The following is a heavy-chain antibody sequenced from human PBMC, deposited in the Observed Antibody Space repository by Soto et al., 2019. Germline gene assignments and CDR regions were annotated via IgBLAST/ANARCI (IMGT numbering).Heavy chain of an antibody. Sequence: QVQLVQSGAEVKKPGSSVKVSCKASGGTFSSYVISWVRQAPGQGLEWMGGIIPIFGTANYAQKFQGRVTITADESKSIAYMEVSSLRSEDTAVYYCASAEEDYGDPGLHAFDIWGQGTMVTVSS. J-gene: IGHJ3*02. CDR1: GGTFSSYV. V-gene: IGHV1-69*01. CDR3: ASAEEDYGDPGLHAFDI. D-gene: IGHD4-17*01. CDR2: IIPIFGTA.